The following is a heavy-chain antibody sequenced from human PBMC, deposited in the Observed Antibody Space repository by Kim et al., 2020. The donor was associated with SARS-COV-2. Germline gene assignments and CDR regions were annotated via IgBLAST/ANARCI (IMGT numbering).Heavy chain of an antibody. V-gene: IGHV3-23*01. D-gene: IGHD1-7*01. CDR3: ARTNNLDS. J-gene: IGHJ4*02. CDR2: GINT. Sequence: GINTFYAASVKGRFTISRDTSKNTLHLQMNSLRAEDTALYYCARTNNLDSWGQGTLVTVTS.